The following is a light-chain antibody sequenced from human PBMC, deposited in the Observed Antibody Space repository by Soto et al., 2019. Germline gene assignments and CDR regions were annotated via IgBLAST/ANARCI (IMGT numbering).Light chain of an antibody. CDR2: ASD. CDR3: QAFDSSLSSWV. CDR1: RSNIGAGYD. J-gene: IGLJ3*02. V-gene: IGLV1-40*01. Sequence: QSVLTQPPSVSGAPGQRVTISCTGSRSNIGAGYDVHWYHQLPGTAPKLLIFASDNRPSGVPDRFSGSKSGTSASLAITGLQADDEADYYCQAFDSSLSSWVVGGGTKLTAL.